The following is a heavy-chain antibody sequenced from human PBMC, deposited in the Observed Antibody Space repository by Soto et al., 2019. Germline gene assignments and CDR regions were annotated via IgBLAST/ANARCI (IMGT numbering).Heavy chain of an antibody. CDR3: ARLDGNSYDSSGYYYYYYGMDV. CDR1: GFTFSDYY. D-gene: IGHD3-22*01. Sequence: QVQLVESGGGLVKPGGSLRLSCAASGFTFSDYYMSWIRQAPGKGLEWVSYISSSGSTIYYVDSVKGRFTISRDNAKNSLYLQMNSLRAEDTAVYYCARLDGNSYDSSGYYYYYYGMDVWGQGTTVTVSS. J-gene: IGHJ6*02. CDR2: ISSSGSTI. V-gene: IGHV3-11*01.